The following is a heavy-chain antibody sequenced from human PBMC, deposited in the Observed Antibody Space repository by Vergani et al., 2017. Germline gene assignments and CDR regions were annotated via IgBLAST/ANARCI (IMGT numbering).Heavy chain of an antibody. CDR1: GFTFDDYA. Sequence: EVQLVDSGGGLVQPGGSLRLSCAASGFTFDDYAMHWVRQAPGKGLEWVSGISWNSGSIGYADSVKGRFTISRDNAKNSLYLQMNSLRAEDMALYYCAKDMVAAGAGDAFDIWGQGTMVTVSS. CDR3: AKDMVAAGAGDAFDI. J-gene: IGHJ3*02. CDR2: ISWNSGSI. V-gene: IGHV3-9*03. D-gene: IGHD6-13*01.